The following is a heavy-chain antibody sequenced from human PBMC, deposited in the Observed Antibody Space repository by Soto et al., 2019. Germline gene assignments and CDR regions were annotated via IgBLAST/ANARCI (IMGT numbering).Heavy chain of an antibody. J-gene: IGHJ3*02. V-gene: IGHV4-31*03. CDR1: GGSISSGSYY. Sequence: PSETLSLTCTVSGGSISSGSYYWSWIRQHPGKGLEWIGCIYYTGSTYYNSSLKSRVTISLDTSKNQVSLRLSSVTAADTAVYYCARGGGNTVIDDPFDIWGRGTMVTVSS. D-gene: IGHD2-21*01. CDR3: ARGGGNTVIDDPFDI. CDR2: IYYTGST.